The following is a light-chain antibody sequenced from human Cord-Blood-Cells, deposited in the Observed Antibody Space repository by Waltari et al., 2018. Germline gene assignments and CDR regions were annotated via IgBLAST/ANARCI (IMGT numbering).Light chain of an antibody. J-gene: IGKJ5*01. CDR1: QSVSSY. V-gene: IGKV3-11*01. CDR3: QQRSNWPPIT. Sequence: EIVLTQSPATLSLSPGERATLSCRASQSVSSYLACYQQKPGQAPRLPIYDASNRATGIPARFSGSGSGTDFTLTISSLEPEDFAVYYCQQRSNWPPITFGQGTRLEIK. CDR2: DAS.